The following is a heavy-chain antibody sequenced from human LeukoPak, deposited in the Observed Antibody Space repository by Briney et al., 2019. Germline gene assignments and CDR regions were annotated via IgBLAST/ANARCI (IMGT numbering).Heavy chain of an antibody. D-gene: IGHD3-3*01. CDR2: ISSSSSYI. Sequence: PGGSLRLSCAASGFTFSSYSMNWVRQAPGKGLEWVSSISSSSSYIYYADSVKGRFTISRDNAKNSLYLQMNSLRAEDTAVYYCARSCCDFTIFGVVIPDYYMDVWGKGTTVTVSS. CDR3: ARSCCDFTIFGVVIPDYYMDV. J-gene: IGHJ6*03. V-gene: IGHV3-21*01. CDR1: GFTFSSYS.